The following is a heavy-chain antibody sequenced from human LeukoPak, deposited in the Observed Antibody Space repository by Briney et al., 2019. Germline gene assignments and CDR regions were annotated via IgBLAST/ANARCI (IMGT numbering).Heavy chain of an antibody. CDR2: IIPILGKA. CDR3: ARDEGIYHGDYFDY. Sequence: SVTVSCKASGGTFSSYPISWLRQAPGQGLEGMGRIIPILGKANYAQKLQGRVTITADKSTSTAYMELSSLRSDDTAVYYCARDEGIYHGDYFDYWGQGTLVTVSS. J-gene: IGHJ4*02. D-gene: IGHD2-2*01. V-gene: IGHV1-69*10. CDR1: GGTFSSYP.